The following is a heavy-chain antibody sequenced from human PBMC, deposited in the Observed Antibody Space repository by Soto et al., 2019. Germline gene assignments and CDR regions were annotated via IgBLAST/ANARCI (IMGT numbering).Heavy chain of an antibody. D-gene: IGHD6-19*01. CDR2: MSASGDNT. V-gene: IGHV3-23*01. CDR3: EKDRSRYRSGWNNWLDT. Sequence: CIRQPPGKVLEWVSSMSASGDNTYYADSVKGRFTISRDNSRNQLFLQMNSLGAEDTAVYYCEKDRSRYRSGWNNWLDTWGQGTLVKVS. J-gene: IGHJ5*02.